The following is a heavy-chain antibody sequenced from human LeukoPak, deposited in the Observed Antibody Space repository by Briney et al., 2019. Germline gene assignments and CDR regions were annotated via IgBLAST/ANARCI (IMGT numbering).Heavy chain of an antibody. CDR1: GGSISSSSYY. J-gene: IGHJ4*02. CDR2: IYYSGST. V-gene: IGHV4-39*01. D-gene: IGHD5-12*01. CDR3: ARLSPRVACFDY. Sequence: SETLSLTCTVSGGSISSSSYYWGWIRQPPGKGLAWIGSIYYSGSTYYNPSLKSRVTISVDTSKNQFSLKLSSVTAADTAVYYCARLSPRVACFDYWGQGTLVTVSS.